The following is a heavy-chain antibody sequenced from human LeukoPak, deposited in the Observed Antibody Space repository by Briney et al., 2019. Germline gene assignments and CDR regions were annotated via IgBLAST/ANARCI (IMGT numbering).Heavy chain of an antibody. Sequence: KPSETLSLTCTVSGGSISSSSYYWGWIRQPPGKGLEWIGYIYDSGSTNYNPSLKSRVTISVDTSKSHFSLKLSSVTTADTAVYYCARQTGSSWYYAFDIWGQGTVVTVSS. J-gene: IGHJ3*02. CDR3: ARQTGSSWYYAFDI. CDR1: GGSISSSSYY. CDR2: IYDSGST. V-gene: IGHV4-61*05. D-gene: IGHD6-13*01.